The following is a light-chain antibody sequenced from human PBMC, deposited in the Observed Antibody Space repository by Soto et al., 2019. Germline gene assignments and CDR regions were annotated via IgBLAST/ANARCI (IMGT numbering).Light chain of an antibody. CDR1: QSVSSN. V-gene: IGKV3-15*01. J-gene: IGKJ1*01. Sequence: EIVMTQSPATLSVSPGERATLSCRASQSVSSNLAWYQQKPGQAPRLLIYGASTRATGIPARFSGSGSGTEFTLPISRLQSEDFAVSYCQQYNNWPRTFGQGTKVDIK. CDR2: GAS. CDR3: QQYNNWPRT.